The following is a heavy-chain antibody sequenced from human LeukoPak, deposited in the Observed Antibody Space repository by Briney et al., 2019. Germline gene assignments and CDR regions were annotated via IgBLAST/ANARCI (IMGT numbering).Heavy chain of an antibody. CDR3: AHVPSYYDFWSGSHTGGAGCYFDY. D-gene: IGHD3-3*01. CDR1: GGTFSSYA. Sequence: SVKVSCKASGGTFSSYAISWVRQAPGQGLEWMGGIIPIFGTANYAQKFQGRVTITADESTSTAYMELSSLRSEDTAVYYCAHVPSYYDFWSGSHTGGAGCYFDYWGQGTLVTVSS. V-gene: IGHV1-69*13. CDR2: IIPIFGTA. J-gene: IGHJ4*02.